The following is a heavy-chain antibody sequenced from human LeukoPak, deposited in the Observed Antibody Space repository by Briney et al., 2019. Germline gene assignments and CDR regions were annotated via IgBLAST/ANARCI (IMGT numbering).Heavy chain of an antibody. V-gene: IGHV5-51*01. D-gene: IGHD2-15*01. CDR3: ARQVGEVYYYYYGMDV. J-gene: IGHJ6*02. CDR1: GYSFTSYW. Sequence: PGESLKISCKGSGYSFTSYWIGWVRQMPGKGLEWMGIIYPGDSDTRYSPSFQGQVTISADKSISTAYLQWSSLKASDTAMYYCARQVGEVYYYYYGMDVWGQGTTVTVSS. CDR2: IYPGDSDT.